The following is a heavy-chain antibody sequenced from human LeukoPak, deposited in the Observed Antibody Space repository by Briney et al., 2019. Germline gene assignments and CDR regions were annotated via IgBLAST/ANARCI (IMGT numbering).Heavy chain of an antibody. CDR3: VRNYDY. D-gene: IGHD5-24*01. J-gene: IGHJ4*02. Sequence: PGGSLRLSCAASGFTFSSYEMNWVRQAPGKGLEWVSFISSSGTTIYYAGSVKGRSTISRDNAKKSLYLQMNSLRAEDTAVYYCVRNYDYWGQGTLVTVSS. CDR2: ISSSGTTI. V-gene: IGHV3-48*03. CDR1: GFTFSSYE.